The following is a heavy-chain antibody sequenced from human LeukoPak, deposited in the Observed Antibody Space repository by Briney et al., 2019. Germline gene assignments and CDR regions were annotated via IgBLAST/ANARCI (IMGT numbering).Heavy chain of an antibody. CDR1: GYTFTSYA. CDR3: ARDSRPYYDFWSGQDY. J-gene: IGHJ4*02. V-gene: IGHV7-4-1*02. CDR2: INTNTGNP. D-gene: IGHD3-3*01. Sequence: ASVKVSCKASGYTFTSYAMNWVRQAPGQGLEWMGWINTNTGNPTYAQGFTGRFVFSLDTSVSTAYLQISSLKAEDTAVYYCARDSRPYYDFWSGQDYWGQGTLVTVSS.